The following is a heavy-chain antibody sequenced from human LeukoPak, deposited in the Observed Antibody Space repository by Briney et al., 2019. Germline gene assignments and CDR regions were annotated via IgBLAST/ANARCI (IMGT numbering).Heavy chain of an antibody. CDR3: ARRPDGNDY. CDR1: GGALKGYF. CDR2: INHGGPS. J-gene: IGHJ4*02. Sequence: SGTLSLTCTVYGGALKGYFWSWIRQSPGTGLEGIGDINHGGPSNLNPSLKSRVTISVDTSNNQFSLKLSSVTAADTAVYYCARRPDGNDYWGQGTLVTVSS. D-gene: IGHD1-26*01. V-gene: IGHV4-34*01.